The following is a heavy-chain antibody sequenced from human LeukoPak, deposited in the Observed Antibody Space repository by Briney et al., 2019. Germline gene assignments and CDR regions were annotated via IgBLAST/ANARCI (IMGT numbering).Heavy chain of an antibody. Sequence: SETLSLTCTVSGGSISSYHWSWIRQPPGKVLEWIGNMYYSRSTNYNPSLRSRVTISVDTSKNQFSLKLSSVTAADTAVYYCARLRNYYDRSGYKQLWFDPWGQGTLVTVSS. CDR3: ARLRNYYDRSGYKQLWFDP. V-gene: IGHV4-59*01. CDR1: GGSISSYH. D-gene: IGHD3-22*01. J-gene: IGHJ5*02. CDR2: MYYSRST.